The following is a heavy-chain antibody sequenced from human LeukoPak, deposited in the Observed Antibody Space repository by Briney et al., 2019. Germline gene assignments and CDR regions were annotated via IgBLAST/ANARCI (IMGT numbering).Heavy chain of an antibody. J-gene: IGHJ4*02. CDR3: AREGGGSPNY. D-gene: IGHD5-24*01. CDR2: IRYDGSRK. V-gene: IGHV3-30*02. CDR1: GFTFSSYD. Sequence: TGGSLRLSCAASGFTFSSYDMNWVRQAPGKGLEWVAFIRYDGSRKYYADSVKGRFTISRDNPKNTVYLQMNSLRAEDTAVYYCAREGGGSPNYWGQGTLVTVSS.